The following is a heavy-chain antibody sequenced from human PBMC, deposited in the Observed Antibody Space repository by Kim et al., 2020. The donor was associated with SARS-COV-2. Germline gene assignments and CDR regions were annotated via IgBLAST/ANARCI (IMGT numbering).Heavy chain of an antibody. J-gene: IGHJ4*02. CDR2: IYYSGST. CDR1: GGSVSSGSYY. CDR3: ARTYYYDSSGYYYPYYFDY. D-gene: IGHD3-22*01. V-gene: IGHV4-61*01. Sequence: SETLSLTCTVSGGSVSSGSYYWSWIRQPPGKGLEWIGYIYYSGSTNYNPSLKSRVTISVDTSKNQFSLKLSSVTAADTAVYYCARTYYYDSSGYYYPYYFDYWGQGTLVTVSS.